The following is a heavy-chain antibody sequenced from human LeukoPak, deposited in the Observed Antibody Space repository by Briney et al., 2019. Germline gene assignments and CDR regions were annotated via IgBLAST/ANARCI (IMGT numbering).Heavy chain of an antibody. CDR1: GYTFTTYG. V-gene: IGHV1-18*04. D-gene: IGHD3-9*01. J-gene: IGHJ4*02. CDR3: ARDLDILTAYYSGY. Sequence: GSVKVSCKPSGYTFTTYGISWVRQAPGQGLAWMGCISAYNGNTDYAQKFRGRVTMTTDTSTSTAYMELRSLRSDDTAVYYCARDLDILTAYYSGYWGQGTLVTVSS. CDR2: ISAYNGNT.